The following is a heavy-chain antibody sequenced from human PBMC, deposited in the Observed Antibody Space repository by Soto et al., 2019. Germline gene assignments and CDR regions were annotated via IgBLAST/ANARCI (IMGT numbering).Heavy chain of an antibody. CDR2: IYHTGRT. CDR1: GDSIRSNSYY. D-gene: IGHD4-17*01. J-gene: IGHJ4*02. V-gene: IGHV4-39*01. Sequence: SETLSHTCTVSGDSIRSNSYYWGWFRQPPGKGLEWIGSIYHTGRTNHNPSLRSRVTISVDTSENQFSLRLTSVTAVDTAVYYCARVKDFGDLFDSWGQGTLVTVS. CDR3: ARVKDFGDLFDS.